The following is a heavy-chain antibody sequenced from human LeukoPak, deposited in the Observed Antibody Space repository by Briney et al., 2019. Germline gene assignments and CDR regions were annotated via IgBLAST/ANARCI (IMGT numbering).Heavy chain of an antibody. CDR1: GYTFTSYY. V-gene: IGHV1-46*01. J-gene: IGHJ5*02. Sequence: GASVKVSCKASGYTFTSYYMHWVRQAPGQGLEWMGIINPSGGSTSYAQKFRGRVTMTRDTSTSTVYMELSSLRSEDTAVYYCARGRQGYYGSGSYYKSFWFDPWGQGTLVTVSS. CDR2: INPSGGST. CDR3: ARGRQGYYGSGSYYKSFWFDP. D-gene: IGHD3-10*01.